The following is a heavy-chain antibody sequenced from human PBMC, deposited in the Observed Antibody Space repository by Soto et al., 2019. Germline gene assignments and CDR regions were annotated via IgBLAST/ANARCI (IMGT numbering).Heavy chain of an antibody. Sequence: QVQLQESGPGLVKPSGTLSLTCGASGGSIRSNKWWRWIRQPPGKGLEWIGEIYNSGSTNYNPSLKSRVTISVDKSQNQFSLNLNSLTAADTAVYYCARQGDWLQQVLWGQGTLVTVSS. J-gene: IGHJ4*02. CDR1: GGSIRSNKW. V-gene: IGHV4-4*02. CDR3: ARQGDWLQQVL. D-gene: IGHD3-9*01. CDR2: IYNSGST.